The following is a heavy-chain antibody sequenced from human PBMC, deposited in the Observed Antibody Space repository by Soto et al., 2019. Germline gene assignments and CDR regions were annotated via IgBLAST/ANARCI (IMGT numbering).Heavy chain of an antibody. CDR2: IYYSGST. D-gene: IGHD2-2*01. CDR3: ARPVYPEGVPAVFGLNWFDP. V-gene: IGHV4-39*01. Sequence: QLQLQESGPGLVKPSETLSLTCTVSGGSISSSSYYWGWIRQPPGKGLEWIGSIYYSGSTYYNPSLKSRVTISVDTSKNQFSLKLSSVTAADTAVYYCARPVYPEGVPAVFGLNWFDPWGQGTLVTVSS. J-gene: IGHJ5*02. CDR1: GGSISSSSYY.